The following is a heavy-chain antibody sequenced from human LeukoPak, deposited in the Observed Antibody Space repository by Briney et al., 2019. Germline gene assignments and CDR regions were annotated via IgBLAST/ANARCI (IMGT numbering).Heavy chain of an antibody. Sequence: GGSLRLSCAASGFTFSSYAMSWVRQAPGKGLEWVSAISGSGGSTYYADSVKGRFTISRDNSKNTLYLQMNSLRAEDTAVYYCAKDYSSSWYDHYYYYYGMDVWGQGTTVTVSS. CDR2: ISGSGGST. CDR1: GFTFSSYA. D-gene: IGHD6-13*01. V-gene: IGHV3-23*01. CDR3: AKDYSSSWYDHYYYYYGMDV. J-gene: IGHJ6*02.